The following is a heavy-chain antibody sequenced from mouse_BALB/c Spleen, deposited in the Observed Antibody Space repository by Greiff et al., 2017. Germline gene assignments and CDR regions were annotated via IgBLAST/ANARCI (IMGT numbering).Heavy chain of an antibody. D-gene: IGHD1-1*02. J-gene: IGHJ4*01. CDR1: GYTFTNYW. CDR2: IYPGGGYT. CDR3: ARGAWVASMDY. Sequence: QVQLQQSGAELVRPGTSVKISCKASGYTFTNYWLGWVKQRPGHGLEWIGDIYPGGGYTNYNEKFKGKATLTADTSSSTAYMQLSSLTSEDSAVYFCARGAWVASMDYWGQGTSVTVSS. V-gene: IGHV1-63*02.